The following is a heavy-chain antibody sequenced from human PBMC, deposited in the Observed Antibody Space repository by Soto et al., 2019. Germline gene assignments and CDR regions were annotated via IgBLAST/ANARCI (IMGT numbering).Heavy chain of an antibody. CDR3: ARDRGQWLPLDYYYYGMDV. V-gene: IGHV4-59*01. Sequence: SETLSLTCTVSGGSISSYYWSWIRQPPGKGLEWIGYIYYSGSTNYNPSLKSRVTISVDTSKNQFSLKLSSVTAADTAVYYCARDRGQWLPLDYYYYGMDVWGQGTTVTV. D-gene: IGHD6-19*01. CDR1: GGSISSYY. J-gene: IGHJ6*02. CDR2: IYYSGST.